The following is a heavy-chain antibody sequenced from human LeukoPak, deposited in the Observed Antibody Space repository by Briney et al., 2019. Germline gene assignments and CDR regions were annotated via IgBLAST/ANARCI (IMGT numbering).Heavy chain of an antibody. Sequence: SQTLSLTCAISGDSVSTNSAAWNWIRQSPSRGLEWLGRTYYRSKWYNDYAVSVKSRITINPDTSKNQFSLQLNSVTPADTAVYYCARVSTTANAFDIWGQGTMVTVSS. CDR2: TYYRSKWYN. J-gene: IGHJ3*02. D-gene: IGHD4-17*01. CDR1: GDSVSTNSAA. CDR3: ARVSTTANAFDI. V-gene: IGHV6-1*01.